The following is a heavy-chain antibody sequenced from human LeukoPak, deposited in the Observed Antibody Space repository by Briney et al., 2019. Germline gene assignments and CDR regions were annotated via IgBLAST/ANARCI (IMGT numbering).Heavy chain of an antibody. J-gene: IGHJ4*02. CDR3: AREGDLGYCSSTSCYEFDY. D-gene: IGHD2-2*01. V-gene: IGHV3-30*04. Sequence: PGGSLRLSCAASGFTFSSYAMHWVRQAPGKGLEWVAVISYDGSNKYYADSVKGRFNISRDNSKNTLYLQMNSLRAEDTAVYYCAREGDLGYCSSTSCYEFDYWGQGTLVTVSS. CDR2: ISYDGSNK. CDR1: GFTFSSYA.